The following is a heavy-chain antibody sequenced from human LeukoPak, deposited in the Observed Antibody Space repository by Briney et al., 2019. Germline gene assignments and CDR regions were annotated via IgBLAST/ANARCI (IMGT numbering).Heavy chain of an antibody. CDR1: GFTFSSYS. CDR3: ARGDMVRGVPFDY. Sequence: GGSLRLSCAASGFTFSSYSMNWVRQAPGKGLEWVSSISSSSSYIYYADSVKGRFTISRDNAKNSLYLQMNSLRAEDTAVYYCARGDMVRGVPFDYWGQGTLATVSS. J-gene: IGHJ4*02. V-gene: IGHV3-21*01. D-gene: IGHD3-10*01. CDR2: ISSSSSYI.